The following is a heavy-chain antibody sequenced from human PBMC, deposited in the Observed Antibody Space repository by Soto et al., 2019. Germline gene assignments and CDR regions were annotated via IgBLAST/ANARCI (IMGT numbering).Heavy chain of an antibody. CDR1: GYSFTSYW. J-gene: IGHJ6*02. Sequence: GESLKISCKGCGYSFTSYWISWVRQMPGKGLEWMGRIDPSDSYTNYSPSFQGHVTISADKSISTAYLQWSSLKASDTAMYYCASVCGGGSCSSYNGGGNYYYYGMDFWGQGTTVTVS. V-gene: IGHV5-10-1*01. D-gene: IGHD2-15*01. CDR3: ASVCGGGSCSSYNGGGNYYYYGMDF. CDR2: IDPSDSYT.